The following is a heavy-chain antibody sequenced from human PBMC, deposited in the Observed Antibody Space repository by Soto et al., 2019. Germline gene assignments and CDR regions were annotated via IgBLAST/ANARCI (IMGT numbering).Heavy chain of an antibody. CDR2: ISYDGSNK. Sequence: GGSLRLSCAASGFTFSSYAMHWVRQAPGKGLEWVAVISYDGSNKYYADSVKGRFTISRDNSKNTLFLQMNSLRVEDTAVYYCARDCPSWEYYFDYWGQGTLVTVSS. D-gene: IGHD2-2*01. V-gene: IGHV3-30-3*01. CDR1: GFTFSSYA. CDR3: ARDCPSWEYYFDY. J-gene: IGHJ4*02.